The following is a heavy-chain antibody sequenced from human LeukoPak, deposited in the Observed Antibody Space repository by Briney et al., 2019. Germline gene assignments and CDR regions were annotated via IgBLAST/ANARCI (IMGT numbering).Heavy chain of an antibody. CDR2: INSDGSST. D-gene: IGHD3-16*02. CDR1: GFTFSSYW. J-gene: IGHJ3*02. V-gene: IGHV3-74*01. Sequence: GGSLRLSCAASGFTFSSYWMHWVRQAPGKGLVWVSRINSDGSSTIYADSVKGRFTISRDNAKNTLYLQMNSLTAEDTAVYYCARVKLDYDYVWGSYRYTGSDAFDIWGQGTMVTVSS. CDR3: ARVKLDYDYVWGSYRYTGSDAFDI.